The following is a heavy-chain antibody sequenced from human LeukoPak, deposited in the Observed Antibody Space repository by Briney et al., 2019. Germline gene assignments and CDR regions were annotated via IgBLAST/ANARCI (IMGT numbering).Heavy chain of an antibody. J-gene: IGHJ4*02. Sequence: GGSLRLSCAASGFTFSSYAMGWVRQAPGGGREWVSAICGSGGNTYYADSVKGQVTVSRDNSKNTLYLQMKRLRAEDTAVYYCAKIPTPVHYADYVGYWGQGTLVTVSS. CDR1: GFTFSSYA. CDR3: AKIPTPVHYADYVGY. V-gene: IGHV3-23*01. D-gene: IGHD4-17*01. CDR2: ICGSGGNT.